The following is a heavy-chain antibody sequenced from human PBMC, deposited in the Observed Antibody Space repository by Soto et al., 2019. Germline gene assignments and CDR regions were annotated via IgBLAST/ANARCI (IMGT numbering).Heavy chain of an antibody. J-gene: IGHJ6*02. CDR2: IHSGGST. CDR3: ASFQTSGYYYYYYGMDV. D-gene: IGHD3-10*01. V-gene: IGHV3-53*01. Sequence: GGSLRLSCAASGFTVSSNYMSWVRQAPGKGLEWVSVIHSGGSTYYADSVKGRFTISRDNSKNTLYLQMNSLRAEDTAVYYCASFQTSGYYYYYYGMDVWGQGTTGTVSS. CDR1: GFTVSSNY.